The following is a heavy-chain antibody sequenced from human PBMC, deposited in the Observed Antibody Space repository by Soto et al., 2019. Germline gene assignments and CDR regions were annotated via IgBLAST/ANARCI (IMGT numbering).Heavy chain of an antibody. V-gene: IGHV2-5*01. CDR1: GFSLSTSGVG. CDR2: IYWNDDK. CDR3: AHVRSYDFWSGYYTPPGYYFDY. J-gene: IGHJ4*02. D-gene: IGHD3-3*01. Sequence: QITLKESGPQLVKPTQTLTLTCTFSGFSLSTSGVGVGWIRQPPGKALEWLALIYWNDDKRYSPSLKSRLTITQDHSNNQMVLTMANMDPVDTAIYYCAHVRSYDFWSGYYTPPGYYFDYWGQGPQVTVSS.